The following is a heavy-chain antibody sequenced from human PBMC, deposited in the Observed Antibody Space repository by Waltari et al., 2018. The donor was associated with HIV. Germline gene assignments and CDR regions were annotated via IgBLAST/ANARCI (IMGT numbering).Heavy chain of an antibody. V-gene: IGHV4-59*01. CDR3: ARAGYSSRGDTAPGYD. CDR2: IYYSGST. Sequence: QVQLQVSGPGLVKPSETLSLTCTVSGGSISRYYWSWIRQPPGKGLEWIGYIYYSGSTNYNPSLKSRVTISLDTSTNQFSLKLSSVTAADTAVYYCARAGYSSRGDTAPGYDWGQGTLVTVSS. CDR1: GGSISRYY. J-gene: IGHJ4*02. D-gene: IGHD6-13*01.